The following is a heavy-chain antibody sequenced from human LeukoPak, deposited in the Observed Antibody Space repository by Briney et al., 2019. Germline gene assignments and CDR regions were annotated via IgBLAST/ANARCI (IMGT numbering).Heavy chain of an antibody. CDR3: ASHVGYHSSALY. D-gene: IGHD6-19*01. CDR2: IIPIFGTA. CDR1: GGTFSSYA. Sequence: ASVKVSCKASGGTFSSYAISWVRQAPGQGLEWMGGIIPIFGTANYAQKFQGRVTITADESASTAYMELSSLRSEDTAVYYCASHVGYHSSALYWGQGTLVTVSS. J-gene: IGHJ4*02. V-gene: IGHV1-69*13.